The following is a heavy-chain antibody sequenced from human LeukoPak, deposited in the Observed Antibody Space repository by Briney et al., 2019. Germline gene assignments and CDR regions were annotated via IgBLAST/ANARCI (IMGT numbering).Heavy chain of an antibody. CDR2: MSYDGSNK. CDR3: ARGYYDSSGHFHFDY. CDR1: GFTFSSYA. Sequence: GGSPRLSCAASGFTFSSYAMHWVHQAPGKALEWVAHMSYDGSNKYYADSVKGRFTISRDNSKNTLYLQMNSLRTEDTAVYYCARGYYDSSGHFHFDYWGQGTLVTVSS. J-gene: IGHJ4*02. V-gene: IGHV3-30-3*01. D-gene: IGHD3-22*01.